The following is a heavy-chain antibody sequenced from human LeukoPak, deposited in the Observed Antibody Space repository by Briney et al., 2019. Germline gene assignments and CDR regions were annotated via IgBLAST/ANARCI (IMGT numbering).Heavy chain of an antibody. J-gene: IGHJ4*02. CDR2: INHSGTT. CDR3: ARRGVYCSGTSCYWVFDY. D-gene: IGHD2-2*01. V-gene: IGHV4-34*01. Sequence: SETPSLTCAVYGGSFSGYYWSWIRQPPGKGLEWIGEINHSGTTNYNPSLKSRVTISVDTSKNQFSLNLSSVTAADTAVFYCARRGVYCSGTSCYWVFDYWGQGTLVTVSS. CDR1: GGSFSGYY.